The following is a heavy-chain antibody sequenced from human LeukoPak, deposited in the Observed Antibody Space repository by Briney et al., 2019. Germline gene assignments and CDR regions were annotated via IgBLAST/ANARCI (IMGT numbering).Heavy chain of an antibody. Sequence: GGSLRLSCAASGFTFYDYGMSWVRHAPGKGLEWVSGINWNGGSTGYADSVKGRFTISRDNAKNSLYLQMNSLRAEDTALYYCATGYSSGFDHWGQGTLGTVSP. CDR1: GFTFYDYG. CDR3: ATGYSSGFDH. J-gene: IGHJ4*02. V-gene: IGHV3-20*04. D-gene: IGHD6-19*01. CDR2: INWNGGST.